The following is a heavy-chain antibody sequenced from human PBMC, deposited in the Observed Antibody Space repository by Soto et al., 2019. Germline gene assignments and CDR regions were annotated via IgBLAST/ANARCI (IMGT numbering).Heavy chain of an antibody. CDR2: ISSSGSTI. CDR1: GFTFSSYE. J-gene: IGHJ4*02. CDR3: ARDSSMITFGGVIDRFDY. V-gene: IGHV3-48*03. D-gene: IGHD3-16*02. Sequence: PGGSLRLSCAASGFTFSSYEMNWVRQAPGKGLEWVSYISSSGSTIYYADSVKGRFTISRDNAKNSLYLQMNSLRAEDTAVYYCARDSSMITFGGVIDRFDYWGQGTLVTVSS.